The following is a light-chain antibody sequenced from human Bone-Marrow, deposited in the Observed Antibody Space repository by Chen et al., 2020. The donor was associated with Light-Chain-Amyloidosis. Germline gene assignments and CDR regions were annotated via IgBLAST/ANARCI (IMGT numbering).Light chain of an antibody. CDR2: WAS. CDR1: QSVLYSSNNKNY. Sequence: DIVMTQSPDSLAVSLGERATINCKSRQSVLYSSNNKNYLAWYQQKPGQPPKLLISWASTRESGVPDRFSGSGSETDFTLTISSLQAEDVAVYYCQQYYATLPSFGGGTKVEIQ. CDR3: QQYYATLPS. V-gene: IGKV4-1*01. J-gene: IGKJ4*01.